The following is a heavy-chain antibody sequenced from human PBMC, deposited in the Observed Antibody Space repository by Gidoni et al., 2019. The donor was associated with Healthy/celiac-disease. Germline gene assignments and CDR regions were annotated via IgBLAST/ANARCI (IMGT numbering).Heavy chain of an antibody. J-gene: IGHJ6*03. Sequence: EVQLVQSGAAVTKPGEYLQISCTGSGYSFTSYWLGWVRQLPGKGLEWMGIIYPGDSDTRYSPSFQGQVSISADKSISTAYLQWSSLKASDTAMYYCARLVGWQHPRDYYYYYMDVWGKGTTVTVSS. V-gene: IGHV5-51*01. CDR3: ARLVGWQHPRDYYYYYMDV. CDR1: GYSFTSYW. D-gene: IGHD6-13*01. CDR2: IYPGDSDT.